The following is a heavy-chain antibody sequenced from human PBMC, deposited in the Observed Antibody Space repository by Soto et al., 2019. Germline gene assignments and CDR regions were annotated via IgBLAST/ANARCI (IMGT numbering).Heavy chain of an antibody. V-gene: IGHV3-30-3*01. CDR3: ARGATSYYYCGMDV. Sequence: QVQLVESGGGVVQPGRSLRLSCAASGFTFSSYAMHWVRQAPGKGLEWVAVISYDGSNKYYADSVKGRFTISRDNSKNTLYLQMNSLRAEDTAVYYCARGATSYYYCGMDVWGQGTTVTVSS. CDR1: GFTFSSYA. J-gene: IGHJ6*02. CDR2: ISYDGSNK.